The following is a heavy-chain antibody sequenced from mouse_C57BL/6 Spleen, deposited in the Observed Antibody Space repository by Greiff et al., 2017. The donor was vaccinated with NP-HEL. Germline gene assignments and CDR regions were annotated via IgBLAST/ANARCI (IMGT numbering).Heavy chain of an antibody. D-gene: IGHD4-1*01. V-gene: IGHV5-17*01. CDR3: ARELAMDY. Sequence: EVLLVESGGGLVKPGGSLKLSCAASGFTFSDYGMHWVRQAPEKGLEWVAYISRGSSTIYYADTVKGRFTLTRDNAKNTLFLQMTSLASEDAAMYDCARELAMDYWGQGTSVTVSS. CDR1: GFTFSDYG. J-gene: IGHJ4*01. CDR2: ISRGSSTI.